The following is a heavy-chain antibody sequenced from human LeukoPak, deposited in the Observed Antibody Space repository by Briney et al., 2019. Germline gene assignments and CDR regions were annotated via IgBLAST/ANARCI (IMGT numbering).Heavy chain of an antibody. J-gene: IGHJ4*02. Sequence: GASVKVSCKASGYTFTGYYMHWVGQAPGQGREWMGWINPNIGGTNYAQKFQGRVTMTRDMSISTAYMELSSLRSEDTAVYYCARGPYYDSSGYYDYWGQGTLVTVSS. CDR1: GYTFTGYY. CDR2: INPNIGGT. V-gene: IGHV1-2*02. CDR3: ARGPYYDSSGYYDY. D-gene: IGHD3-22*01.